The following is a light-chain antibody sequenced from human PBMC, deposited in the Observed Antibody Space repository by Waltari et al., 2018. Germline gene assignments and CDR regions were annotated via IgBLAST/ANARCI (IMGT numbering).Light chain of an antibody. CDR1: QGISSW. V-gene: IGKV1-12*01. J-gene: IGKJ2*01. CDR2: AAS. Sequence: DIQMTQSPSSVSASVGDRVTITCRASQGISSWLAWYQQRPGKVPKLLIYAASSLHRGVTSRFSGSGSGTDFTLTITSLQPEDFAIYYCQQADSFPYTFGQGTKLEIK. CDR3: QQADSFPYT.